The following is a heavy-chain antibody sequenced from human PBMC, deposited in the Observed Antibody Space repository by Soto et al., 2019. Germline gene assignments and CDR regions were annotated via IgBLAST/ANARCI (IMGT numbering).Heavy chain of an antibody. Sequence: GASVKVFCKASGGTFSSYAISWVRQAPGQGLEWMGGIIPIFGTANYAQKFQGRVTITADESTSTAYMELSSLRSEDTAVYYCARLPADTAMVRDFNYWGQETLVTVSS. CDR3: ARLPADTAMVRDFNY. CDR1: GGTFSSYA. CDR2: IIPIFGTA. V-gene: IGHV1-69*13. D-gene: IGHD5-18*01. J-gene: IGHJ4*02.